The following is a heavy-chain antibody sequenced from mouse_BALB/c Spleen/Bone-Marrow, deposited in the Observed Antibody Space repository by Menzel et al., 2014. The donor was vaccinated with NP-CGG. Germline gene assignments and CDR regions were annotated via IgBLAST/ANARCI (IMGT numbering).Heavy chain of an antibody. J-gene: IGHJ2*01. Sequence: EVQVVESGPSLVKPSQTLSLTCSVSGDSMTSGYWNWIRKFPGNKLEYMGYISYSGSTYYNPSLKSRISITRDTSKNHYYLQLNSVTAEDSATYYCATYDGYYFDYWGQGTTLTVSS. CDR3: ATYDGYYFDY. V-gene: IGHV3-8*02. CDR1: GDSMTSGY. CDR2: ISYSGST. D-gene: IGHD1-2*01.